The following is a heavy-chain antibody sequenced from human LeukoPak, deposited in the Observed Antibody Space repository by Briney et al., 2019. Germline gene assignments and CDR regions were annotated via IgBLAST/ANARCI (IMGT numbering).Heavy chain of an antibody. J-gene: IGHJ4*02. CDR1: GGSFSGYY. CDR2: INHSGST. Sequence: PSETLSLTCAVYGGSFSGYYWSWIRQPPGKGLEWIGEINHSGSTNYNPSLKNRVTISVDTSKNQFSLKLSSVTAADTAVYYCARTIAAAGTYYFDYWGQGTLVTVSS. CDR3: ARTIAAAGTYYFDY. V-gene: IGHV4-34*01. D-gene: IGHD6-13*01.